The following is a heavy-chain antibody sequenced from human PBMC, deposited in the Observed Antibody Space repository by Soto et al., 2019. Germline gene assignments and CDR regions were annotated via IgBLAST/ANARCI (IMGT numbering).Heavy chain of an antibody. J-gene: IGHJ4*02. Sequence: TLSLTCAVSVGSISSGGYSWSWIRQPPGKGLEWIGYIYHSGSTYYNPSLKSRVTISVDRSKNQFSLKLSSVTAADTAVYYCARLSGYESGEDYFDYWGQGTLVTVSS. V-gene: IGHV4-30-2*01. CDR1: VGSISSGGYS. CDR2: IYHSGST. D-gene: IGHD5-12*01. CDR3: ARLSGYESGEDYFDY.